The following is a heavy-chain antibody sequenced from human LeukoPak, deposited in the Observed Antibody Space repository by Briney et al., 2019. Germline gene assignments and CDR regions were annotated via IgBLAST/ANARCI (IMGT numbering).Heavy chain of an antibody. J-gene: IGHJ4*02. D-gene: IGHD3-10*01. V-gene: IGHV4-34*01. CDR1: GGSFSGYY. CDR2: INHSGST. Sequence: SETLSLTCAVYGGSFSGYYWSWIRQPPGKGLGWIGEINHSGSTNYNPSLKSRVTISVDTSKNQFSLKLSSVTAADTAVYYCASSPGYWGQGTLVTVSS. CDR3: ASSPGY.